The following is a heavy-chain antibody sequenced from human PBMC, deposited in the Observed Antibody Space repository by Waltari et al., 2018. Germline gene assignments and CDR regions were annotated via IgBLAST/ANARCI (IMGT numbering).Heavy chain of an antibody. CDR3: ARHRAAPYDSSGYYS. D-gene: IGHD3-22*01. J-gene: IGHJ3*01. Sequence: QLQLQESGPGLVKPSETLSLTCTVSGGSISSSSYYWGWIRQPPGKGLEWIGSIYYRGSTYCNPSLKRRVTISEDTSKNQFSLKLSSVTAADTAVYYCARHRAAPYDSSGYYSWGQGTMVTVSS. CDR1: GGSISSSSYY. CDR2: IYYRGST. V-gene: IGHV4-39*01.